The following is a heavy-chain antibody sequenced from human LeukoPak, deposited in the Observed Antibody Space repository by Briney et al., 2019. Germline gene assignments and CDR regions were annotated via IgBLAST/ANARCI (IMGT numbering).Heavy chain of an antibody. Sequence: ASVEVSCKASGYTFTSYAMHWVRQATGQGLEWMGWMNPNSGNTGYAQKFQGRVTMTRNTSISTAYMELSSLRSEDTAVYYCARGRDIVGATNFGYWGQGTLVTVSS. J-gene: IGHJ4*02. CDR2: MNPNSGNT. V-gene: IGHV1-8*02. CDR1: GYTFTSYA. CDR3: ARGRDIVGATNFGY. D-gene: IGHD1-26*01.